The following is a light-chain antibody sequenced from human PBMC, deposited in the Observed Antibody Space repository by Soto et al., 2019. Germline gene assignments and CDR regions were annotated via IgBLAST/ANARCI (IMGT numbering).Light chain of an antibody. Sequence: DIVMTQSPDSLAVSLGERATINCRSSQSVLYKSNNKNDLAWYQQKPGQPPKLLIYWASTRESGVPDRFSGSRSATDFTLTISSLQAEDVAVYSCLQYYNTPRTFGQRTKVDIK. V-gene: IGKV4-1*01. CDR2: WAS. CDR1: QSVLYKSNNKND. CDR3: LQYYNTPRT. J-gene: IGKJ1*01.